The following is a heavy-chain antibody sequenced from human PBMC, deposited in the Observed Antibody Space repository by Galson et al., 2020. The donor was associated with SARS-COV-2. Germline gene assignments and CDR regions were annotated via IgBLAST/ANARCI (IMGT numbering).Heavy chain of an antibody. Sequence: GGSLRLSCAASGFTLSSYSMNWVRQAPGKGLEWVAYISRSTSNIYYADSVKGRFTISRDNGKNSLYLQMNSLRDEDTAVYYCARDHHDSNGDYYYGMDVWGQGTTVTVSS. D-gene: IGHD3-22*01. CDR1: GFTLSSYS. J-gene: IGHJ6*02. V-gene: IGHV3-48*02. CDR3: ARDHHDSNGDYYYGMDV. CDR2: ISRSTSNI.